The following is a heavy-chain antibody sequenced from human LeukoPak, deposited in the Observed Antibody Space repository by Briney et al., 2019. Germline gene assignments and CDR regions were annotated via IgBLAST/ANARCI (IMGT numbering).Heavy chain of an antibody. D-gene: IGHD5-12*01. CDR2: ISSSSSTI. CDR3: ARDFRYRGSSPLDY. V-gene: IGHV3-48*01. CDR1: GFTFSSYS. Sequence: PGGSLRLSCAASGFTFSSYSMNWVRQAPGKGLEWVSYISSSSSTIYYADSVKGRFTISRDNAKNSLYLQMNSLRAEDTAVYYCARDFRYRGSSPLDYWGQGTLVTVSS. J-gene: IGHJ4*02.